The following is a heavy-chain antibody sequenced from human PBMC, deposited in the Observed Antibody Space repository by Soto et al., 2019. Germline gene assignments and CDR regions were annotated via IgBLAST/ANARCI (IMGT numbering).Heavy chain of an antibody. CDR1: GGTISSDY. D-gene: IGHD4-4*01. Sequence: SETLSLTCTASGGTISSDYSSWIRQPPGKGLEWIWYSYNSGSTNDSLSLKGRFTISRYTTKIKSPLTLSSVTAADKAVYYCARDLAHSNPFYFDNWGQGTLVTVSS. CDR3: ARDLAHSNPFYFDN. CDR2: SYNSGST. V-gene: IGHV4-59*01. J-gene: IGHJ4*01.